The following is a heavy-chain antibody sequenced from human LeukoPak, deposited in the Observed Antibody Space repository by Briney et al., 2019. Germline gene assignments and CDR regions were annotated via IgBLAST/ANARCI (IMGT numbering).Heavy chain of an antibody. CDR1: GYTLTELS. Sequence: AASVKVSCKVSGYTLTELSMHWVRQAPGKGLEWKGGFEPEEGEAIYAQKFQGRVTMTEDTSSDTAYMELSSLRSEDTAVYYCAAVRPTDDPYYFDYWGQGTLVTVSS. J-gene: IGHJ4*02. CDR3: AAVRPTDDPYYFDY. D-gene: IGHD4-17*01. CDR2: FEPEEGEA. V-gene: IGHV1-24*01.